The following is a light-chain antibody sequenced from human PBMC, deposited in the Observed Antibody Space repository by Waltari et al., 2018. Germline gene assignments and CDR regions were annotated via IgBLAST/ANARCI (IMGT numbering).Light chain of an antibody. J-gene: IGLJ1*01. V-gene: IGLV1-44*01. CDR2: SDN. Sequence: QSVLTQPPSASGTPGQRVTITCSGSSPNIGSNTVNWYQQPPGTAPKLLIYSDNQRPSGVPDRFSGSKSGTSASLAISGLQSEDEADYYCAAWDDSLNGLYVFGTGTKVTVL. CDR3: AAWDDSLNGLYV. CDR1: SPNIGSNT.